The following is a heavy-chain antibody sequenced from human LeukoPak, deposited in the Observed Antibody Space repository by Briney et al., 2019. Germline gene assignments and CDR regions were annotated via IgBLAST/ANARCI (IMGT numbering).Heavy chain of an antibody. CDR3: ATDRDPHYGMHV. V-gene: IGHV3-53*01. CDR2: IYTGDRA. CDR1: GFSVINNY. J-gene: IGHJ6*02. D-gene: IGHD3-10*01. Sequence: GGSLRLSCAASGFSVINNYVTWVRQAPGKGLEWVSVIYTGDRADYSDSVKGRFTMSRDNFKNTLYLQMNNLRAEDSAVYYCATDRDPHYGMHVWGQGTTVTVSS.